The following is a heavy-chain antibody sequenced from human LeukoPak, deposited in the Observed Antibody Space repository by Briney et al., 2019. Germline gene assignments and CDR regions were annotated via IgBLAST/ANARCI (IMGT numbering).Heavy chain of an antibody. V-gene: IGHV3-66*01. Sequence: PGGSLRLSCAASGFTVSSNYMSWVRQAPGKGLEWVSFTYSGGSTYFADSVKGRFSISRDNSKNTLYLQMNSLRAEDTAVYYCARDKGTSYLSSFDYWGQGTLVTVSS. CDR2: TYSGGST. J-gene: IGHJ4*02. D-gene: IGHD6-6*01. CDR1: GFTVSSNY. CDR3: ARDKGTSYLSSFDY.